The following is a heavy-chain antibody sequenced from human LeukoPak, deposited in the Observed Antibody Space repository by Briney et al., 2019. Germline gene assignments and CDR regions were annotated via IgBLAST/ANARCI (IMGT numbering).Heavy chain of an antibody. J-gene: IGHJ4*02. Sequence: GGSLRLSCAASGFSFSRYNMNWVRQAPGKGLEWVSSISSSPSYIYYADSVKGRFTISRDDAKNSLYLQMNSLRAEDTAVYYCVRDRGWLSNPGYFDYWGRGTLVTVSS. V-gene: IGHV3-21*01. CDR2: ISSSPSYI. D-gene: IGHD3-22*01. CDR3: VRDRGWLSNPGYFDY. CDR1: GFSFSRYN.